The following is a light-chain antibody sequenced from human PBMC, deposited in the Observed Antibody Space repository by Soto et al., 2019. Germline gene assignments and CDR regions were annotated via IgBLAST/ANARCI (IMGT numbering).Light chain of an antibody. CDR1: SSNIGGNS. J-gene: IGLJ1*01. CDR3: GSWDSSLSAYV. Sequence: QSALTRPPSVSAAPGQKVTMSCSGSSSNIGGNSVSWYQQLPGTAPKLLIYDDNKRPSGIPDRFSGSKSGTSATLGITGFQTGDEADYYCGSWDSSLSAYVFGTGTKVTVL. CDR2: DDN. V-gene: IGLV1-51*01.